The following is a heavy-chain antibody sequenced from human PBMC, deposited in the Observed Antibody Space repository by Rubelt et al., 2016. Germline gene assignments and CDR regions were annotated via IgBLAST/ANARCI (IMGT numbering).Heavy chain of an antibody. Sequence: QVQLQQWGAGLLKPSETLSLTCAVYGGSFSGYYWSWIRQPPGKGLEWIGEINHSGSTNYNPSLKSRVTISVETAKNQFSLKRRLVTAADTAVYYCARGSQWLVLEGLDYWGQGTLVTVSS. V-gene: IGHV4-34*01. CDR3: ARGSQWLVLEGLDY. D-gene: IGHD6-19*01. J-gene: IGHJ4*02. CDR2: INHSGST. CDR1: GGSFSGYY.